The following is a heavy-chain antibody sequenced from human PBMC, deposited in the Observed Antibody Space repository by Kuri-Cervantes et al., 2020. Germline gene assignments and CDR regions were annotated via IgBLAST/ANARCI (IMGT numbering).Heavy chain of an antibody. J-gene: IGHJ4*02. V-gene: IGHV4-31*02. Sequence: LRLSCTVSGGSISSGGYYWSWIRQHPGKGLEWIGYIYYSGSTYYNPSLRSRVTISVDTSKNQFSLKLSSVTAADTAVYYCARGATMVRGVIITFEHFDYWGQGTLVTVSS. CDR3: ARGATMVRGVIITFEHFDY. D-gene: IGHD3-10*01. CDR1: GGSISSGGYY. CDR2: IYYSGST.